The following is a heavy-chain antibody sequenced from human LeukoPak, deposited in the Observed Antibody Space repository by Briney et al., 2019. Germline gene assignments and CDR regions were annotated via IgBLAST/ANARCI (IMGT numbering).Heavy chain of an antibody. Sequence: SETLSLTCTVSGGSITRSIYFWGWIRQPPGKGLEWIGSIYYSGSTYSNPSLKSRVTISVDTSKNQFSLKLGSVTAADTAVYYCARDMGDYDSSGKGDYWGQGTLVTVSS. CDR1: GGSITRSIYF. CDR2: IYYSGST. CDR3: ARDMGDYDSSGKGDY. D-gene: IGHD3-22*01. V-gene: IGHV4-39*02. J-gene: IGHJ4*02.